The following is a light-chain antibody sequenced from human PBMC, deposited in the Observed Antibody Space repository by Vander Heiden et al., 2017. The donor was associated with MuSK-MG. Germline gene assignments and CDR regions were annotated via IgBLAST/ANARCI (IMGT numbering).Light chain of an antibody. CDR1: QSISSY. Sequence: DIQMTQSPSSLSASVGDRVTITCRASQSISSYLNWYQQKPVKAPKLLIYAASSSQSGVPSRFSASASGSDFTLRMSSLQPEDIATYYCLLSYSTGRTFGQGTRVEMK. J-gene: IGKJ1*01. V-gene: IGKV1-39*01. CDR3: LLSYSTGRT. CDR2: AAS.